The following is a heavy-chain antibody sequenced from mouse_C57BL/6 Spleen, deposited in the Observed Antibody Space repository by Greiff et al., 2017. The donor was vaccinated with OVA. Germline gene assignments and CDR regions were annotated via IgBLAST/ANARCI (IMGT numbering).Heavy chain of an antibody. Sequence: EVKLVESGPGLVKPSQSLSLTCSVTGYSITSGYYWNWIRQFPGNKLEWMGYISYDGSNNYNPSLKNRITITRDTSKNQFFLKLNSVTTEDTATYYCASSTTVVATDYAMDYWGQGTSVTVSS. CDR2: ISYDGSN. CDR1: GYSITSGYY. D-gene: IGHD1-1*01. CDR3: ASSTTVVATDYAMDY. V-gene: IGHV3-6*01. J-gene: IGHJ4*01.